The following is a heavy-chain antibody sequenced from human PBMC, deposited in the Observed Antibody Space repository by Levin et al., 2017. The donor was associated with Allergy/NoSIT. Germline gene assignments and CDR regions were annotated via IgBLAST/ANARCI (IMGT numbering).Heavy chain of an antibody. D-gene: IGHD3-16*01. CDR3: ARHQGAYSAYDI. Sequence: SETLSLTCTVSGGSIGKYYWSWIRQSPGKGLEWIGYIYYTGSTDSNPSLKSRVTISVDTSKDQLSLSLTSVTAADTAVYYCARHQGAYSAYDIWGQGTMVTVSS. CDR2: IYYTGST. V-gene: IGHV4-59*08. J-gene: IGHJ3*02. CDR1: GGSIGKYY.